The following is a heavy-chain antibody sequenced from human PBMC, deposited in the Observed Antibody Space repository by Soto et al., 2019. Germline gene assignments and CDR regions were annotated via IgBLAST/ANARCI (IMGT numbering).Heavy chain of an antibody. D-gene: IGHD6-6*01. J-gene: IGHJ4*02. V-gene: IGHV4-30-2*01. CDR2: IYHSGST. Sequence: SETLSLTCAVSGGSISSGGYSWSWIRQPPGKGLESIGYIYHSGSTYYNPSLKSRVTISVDRSKNQFSLKLSSVTAADTAVYYCAGGIAARPLGYWGQGTLVTVSS. CDR1: GGSISSGGYS. CDR3: AGGIAARPLGY.